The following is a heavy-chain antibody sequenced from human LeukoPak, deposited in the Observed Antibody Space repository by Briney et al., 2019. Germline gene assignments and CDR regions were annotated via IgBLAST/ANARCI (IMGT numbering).Heavy chain of an antibody. D-gene: IGHD2-15*01. CDR3: ARAGYCSGGSCYDWFDP. J-gene: IGHJ5*02. Sequence: ASVKVSCKASGYTFTSYDINWVRQATGQGLEWMGWMNPNSGNTGYAQKFQGRVTMTRNTSISTAYMKLSSLRSEDTAVYYCARAGYCSGGSCYDWFDPWGQGTLVTVSS. V-gene: IGHV1-8*01. CDR2: MNPNSGNT. CDR1: GYTFTSYD.